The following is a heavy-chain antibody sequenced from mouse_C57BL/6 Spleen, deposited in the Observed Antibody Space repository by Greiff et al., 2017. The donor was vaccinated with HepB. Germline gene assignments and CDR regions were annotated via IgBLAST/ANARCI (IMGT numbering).Heavy chain of an antibody. V-gene: IGHV1-64*01. CDR3: ARGIYYGNYGYAMDY. Sequence: QVQLKQPGAELVKPGASVKLSCKASGYTFTSYWMHWVKQRPGQGLEWIGMIHPNSGSTNYNEKFKSKATLTVDKSSSTAYMQLSSLTSEDSAVYYCARGIYYGNYGYAMDYWGQGTSVTVSS. J-gene: IGHJ4*01. CDR2: IHPNSGST. D-gene: IGHD2-1*01. CDR1: GYTFTSYW.